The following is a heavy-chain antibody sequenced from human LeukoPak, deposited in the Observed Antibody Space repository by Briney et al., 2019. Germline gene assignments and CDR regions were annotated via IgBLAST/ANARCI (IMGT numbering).Heavy chain of an antibody. J-gene: IGHJ4*02. CDR3: ATSLYDFWSGYYEGIFDY. CDR2: IYTSGST. CDR1: GGSISSGSYY. D-gene: IGHD3-3*01. V-gene: IGHV4-61*02. Sequence: SQTLSLTXTVSGGSISSGSYYWSWIRQPAGKGLEWIGRIYTSGSTNYNPSLMSRVTISVDTSKNQFSLKLSSVTAADTAVYYCATSLYDFWSGYYEGIFDYWGQGTLVTVSS.